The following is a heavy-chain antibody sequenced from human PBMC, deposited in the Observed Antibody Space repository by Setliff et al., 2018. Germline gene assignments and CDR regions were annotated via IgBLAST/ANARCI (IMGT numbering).Heavy chain of an antibody. V-gene: IGHV1-18*04. J-gene: IGHJ3*02. CDR2: IGARNVKT. Sequence: ASVKVSCKASGYIFAGYYMHWVRQTPGQGLEWMGWIGARNVKTNYAQKFQDRVTMTTDTSTSTGYMELRSLTSDDTAVYYCARRWETGDQDAYDIWGQGTMVTVSS. CDR1: GYIFAGYY. CDR3: ARRWETGDQDAYDI. D-gene: IGHD7-27*01.